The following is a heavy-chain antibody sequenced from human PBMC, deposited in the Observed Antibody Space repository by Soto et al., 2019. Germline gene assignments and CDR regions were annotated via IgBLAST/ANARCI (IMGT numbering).Heavy chain of an antibody. CDR3: SRGDGYMVRGANLSTHAXXV. CDR1: GGTFSSYA. J-gene: IGHJ6*02. V-gene: IGHV1-69*13. CDR2: IIPIFGTA. D-gene: IGHD3-10*01. Sequence: GASVKVSCKASGGTFSSYAISWARQAPGQGLEWMGGIIPIFGTANYAQKFQGRVTITADESTSTAYMELSSLRSEDTAVYYYSRGDGYMVRGANLSTHAXXVWGQGTTVTVSS.